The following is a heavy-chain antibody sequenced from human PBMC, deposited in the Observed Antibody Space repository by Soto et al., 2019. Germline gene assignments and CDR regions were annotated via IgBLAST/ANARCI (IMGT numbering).Heavy chain of an antibody. V-gene: IGHV3-23*01. D-gene: IGHD6-6*01. CDR2: ISISGGST. Sequence: EVQLLESGGGLVQPGGSLRLSCVASGFTFSSYAMTWVRQAPGKGLEWVSTISISGGSTYYADSVKGRFTISRDNSKNTLYLQMNSLRVEDTAVYYCAKVLAARASLPYYYYMDVWGTGTTGTVSS. CDR1: GFTFSSYA. CDR3: AKVLAARASLPYYYYMDV. J-gene: IGHJ6*03.